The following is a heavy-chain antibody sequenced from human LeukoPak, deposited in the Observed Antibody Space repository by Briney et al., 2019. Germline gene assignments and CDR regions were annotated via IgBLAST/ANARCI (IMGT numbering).Heavy chain of an antibody. CDR3: AKFGSFDGKDY. CDR1: GFTFTNYA. CDR2: IYGSGGST. J-gene: IGHJ4*02. Sequence: GGSLRLSCAASGFTFTNYAMSWVRQAPGKGLEWVSGIYGSGGSTYYADSVKGRFTISRDNSKNTVYLQMNSLRAEDTAVYYRAKFGSFDGKDYWGQGTLVTVSS. V-gene: IGHV3-23*01. D-gene: IGHD2/OR15-2a*01.